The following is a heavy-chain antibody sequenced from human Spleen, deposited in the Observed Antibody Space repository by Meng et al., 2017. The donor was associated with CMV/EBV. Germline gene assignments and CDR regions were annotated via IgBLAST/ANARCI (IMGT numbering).Heavy chain of an antibody. CDR3: AREGARGMDV. CDR2: IYPGDSDT. CDR1: GYIFTRYW. V-gene: IGHV5-51*01. D-gene: IGHD3-10*01. J-gene: IGHJ6*02. Sequence: KVSCKGSGYIFTRYWIGWVRQMPGKGLEWMGIIYPGDSDTKYGPSFQGQVTFSADKSINTAYLQWSSLKTSDTATYYCAREGARGMDVWGQGTTVTVSS.